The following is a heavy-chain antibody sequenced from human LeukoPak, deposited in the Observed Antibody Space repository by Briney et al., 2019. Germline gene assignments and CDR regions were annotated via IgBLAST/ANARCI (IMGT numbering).Heavy chain of an antibody. CDR3: ARAHSSSYYYYYYGMDV. Sequence: SETLSLTCTVSGGSISSYYWSWIRQPPGKGLEWIGYIYYSGSTNYNPSLKSRVTISVDTSKNQFSLKLSSVTAADTAVYYCARAHSSSYYYYYYGMDVWGQGTTVTVSS. CDR2: IYYSGST. CDR1: GGSISSYY. V-gene: IGHV4-59*01. D-gene: IGHD6-13*01. J-gene: IGHJ6*02.